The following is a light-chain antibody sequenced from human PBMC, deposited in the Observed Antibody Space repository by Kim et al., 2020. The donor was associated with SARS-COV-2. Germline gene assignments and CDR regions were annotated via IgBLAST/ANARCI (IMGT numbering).Light chain of an antibody. Sequence: QSVLTQPPSVSAAPGQKVTISCSGSSSNIGNNYVSWYQQFPGTAPKVLIFDSNKRPSEIPGRFSGSKSGTSATLGISGLQTGDEADYYCGTWDSSLSAVVFGGGTQLTVL. CDR3: GTWDSSLSAVV. CDR1: SSNIGNNY. CDR2: DSN. J-gene: IGLJ2*01. V-gene: IGLV1-51*01.